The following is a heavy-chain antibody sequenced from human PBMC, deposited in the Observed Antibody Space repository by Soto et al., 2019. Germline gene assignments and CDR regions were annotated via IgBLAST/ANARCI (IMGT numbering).Heavy chain of an antibody. CDR1: GFTFSSYA. Sequence: LSLTCAASGFTFSSYAMHWVRQAPGKGLEWVAVISYDGSNKYYADSVKGRFTISRDNSKNTLYLQMNSLRAEDTAVYYCAXDYYYGSGSTYYYGMDVWGQGTTVTVSS. D-gene: IGHD3-10*01. CDR3: AXDYYYGSGSTYYYGMDV. CDR2: ISYDGSNK. V-gene: IGHV3-30-3*01. J-gene: IGHJ6*02.